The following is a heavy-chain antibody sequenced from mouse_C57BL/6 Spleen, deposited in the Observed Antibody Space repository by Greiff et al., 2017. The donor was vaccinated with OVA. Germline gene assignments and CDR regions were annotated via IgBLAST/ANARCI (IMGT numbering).Heavy chain of an antibody. V-gene: IGHV1-42*01. CDR2: INPSTGGT. CDR3: ARSGYYGSSYWDFDV. Sequence: EVQLQQSGPELVKPGASVKISCKASGYSFTGYYMNWVKQSPEKSLEWIGEINPSTGGTTYNQKFKAKATLTVDKSSSTAYMQLKSLTSEDSAVYYCARSGYYGSSYWDFDVWGTGTTVTVSS. D-gene: IGHD1-1*01. J-gene: IGHJ1*03. CDR1: GYSFTGYY.